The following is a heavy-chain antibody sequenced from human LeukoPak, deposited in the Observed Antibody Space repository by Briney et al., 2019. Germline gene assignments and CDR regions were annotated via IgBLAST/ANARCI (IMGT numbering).Heavy chain of an antibody. CDR3: ARGEAAAGTNDAFDI. V-gene: IGHV4-39*07. CDR1: GGSISSSSYY. D-gene: IGHD6-13*01. J-gene: IGHJ3*02. CDR2: IYYSGST. Sequence: SETLSLTCTVSGGSISSSSYYWGWIRQPPGKGLEWIGSIYYSGSTYYNPSLKSRVTISVDTSKNQFSLKLSSVTAADTAVYYCARGEAAAGTNDAFDIWGQGTMVTVSS.